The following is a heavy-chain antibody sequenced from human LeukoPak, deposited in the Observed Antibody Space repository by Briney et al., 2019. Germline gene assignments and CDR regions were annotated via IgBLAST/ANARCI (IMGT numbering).Heavy chain of an antibody. Sequence: SETLSLTCTVSGGFINSYYWSWIRQPPGKGLEWIGYVYYSGTTSYNPSLESRVTISVDTSKNQFSLRLTSVTAADTAVYYCARGGSAWEYWGQGTLVTVSS. V-gene: IGHV4-59*01. J-gene: IGHJ4*02. CDR1: GGFINSYY. CDR2: VYYSGTT. D-gene: IGHD6-25*01. CDR3: ARGGSAWEY.